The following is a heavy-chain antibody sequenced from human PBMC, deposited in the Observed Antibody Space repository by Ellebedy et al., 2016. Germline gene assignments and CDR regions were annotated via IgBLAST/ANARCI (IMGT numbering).Heavy chain of an antibody. CDR2: IYYSGST. V-gene: IGHV4-30-4*01. Sequence: SETLSLTXTVSGGSISSGDYYWSWIRQPPGKGLEWIGYIYYSGSTYYNPSLKSRVTISVDTSKNQFSLKLSSVTAADTAVYYCARVDLYYYDSSGLSLVGRGDYWGQGTLVTVSS. J-gene: IGHJ4*02. D-gene: IGHD3-22*01. CDR1: GGSISSGDYY. CDR3: ARVDLYYYDSSGLSLVGRGDY.